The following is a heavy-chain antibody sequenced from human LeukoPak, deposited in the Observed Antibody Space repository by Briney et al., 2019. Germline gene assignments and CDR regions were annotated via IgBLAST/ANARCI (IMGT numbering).Heavy chain of an antibody. Sequence: PGGSLRLSCAASGFTFSSSNMNWVRQAPGKGLEWVSSISSSSSYIYYADSVKGRFTISRDNAKNSLYLQMNSLRAEDTAVYYCARVLAGGRCSSTSCYIPGFDYWGQGTLVTVSS. D-gene: IGHD2-2*02. CDR1: GFTFSSSN. CDR3: ARVLAGGRCSSTSCYIPGFDY. V-gene: IGHV3-21*01. J-gene: IGHJ4*02. CDR2: ISSSSSYI.